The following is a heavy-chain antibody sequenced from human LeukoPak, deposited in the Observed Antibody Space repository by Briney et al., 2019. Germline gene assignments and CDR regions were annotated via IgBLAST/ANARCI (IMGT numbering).Heavy chain of an antibody. J-gene: IGHJ4*02. Sequence: SETLSLTCTVSGGSIISYYWSWIRQPPGEGLEWIGHIYYRGNTNYNPSLESRVTISVDTSKNQFSLKLSSVTAADTAVYYCARGVAVAGKNFDYWGQGTLVTVSS. CDR3: ARGVAVAGKNFDY. V-gene: IGHV4-59*12. CDR1: GGSIISYY. CDR2: IYYRGNT. D-gene: IGHD6-19*01.